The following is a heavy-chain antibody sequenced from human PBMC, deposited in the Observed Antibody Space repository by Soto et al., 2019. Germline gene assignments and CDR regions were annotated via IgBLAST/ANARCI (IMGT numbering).Heavy chain of an antibody. CDR3: ASQQLVHYYYGMDV. Sequence: SETLSLTCTFSGFSISSSSYYWGWIRQPPGKGLEWIGSIYYSGSTYYNPSLKSRVTISVDTSKNQFSLKLSSVTAADTAVYYCASQQLVHYYYGMDVWGQGTTVTVSS. V-gene: IGHV4-39*01. D-gene: IGHD6-13*01. J-gene: IGHJ6*02. CDR1: GFSISSSSYY. CDR2: IYYSGST.